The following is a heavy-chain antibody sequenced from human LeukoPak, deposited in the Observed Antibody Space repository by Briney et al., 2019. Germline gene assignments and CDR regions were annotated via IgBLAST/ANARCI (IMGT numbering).Heavy chain of an antibody. CDR2: ISYDGSNK. V-gene: IGHV3-30*18. Sequence: GRSLRLSCAASGFTFSSYGMHWVRQASGKGLEWVAVISYDGSNKYCADSVKGRVTISRDNSQNTLYLQMNGLRAEDTAVYYCAKDLGLSVGATPFDYWGQGTLVTVSS. J-gene: IGHJ4*02. D-gene: IGHD1-26*01. CDR3: AKDLGLSVGATPFDY. CDR1: GFTFSSYG.